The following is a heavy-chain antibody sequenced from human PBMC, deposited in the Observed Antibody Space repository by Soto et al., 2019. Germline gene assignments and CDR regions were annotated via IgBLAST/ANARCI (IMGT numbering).Heavy chain of an antibody. J-gene: IGHJ6*02. CDR1: GYTFSTYA. CDR2: LNGGTGQT. Sequence: QVQVVQSGAEVKKPGASVKVSCKASGYTFSTYAIPWVRQAPGQSVEWRGWLNGGTGQTRYSQRFQDRVTITRDPSASTAYLEVSSLRPEDTAVYYCARGTGLEANYYYSGMDIWGQGTTVT. CDR3: ARGTGLEANYYYSGMDI. V-gene: IGHV1-3*01. D-gene: IGHD1-1*01.